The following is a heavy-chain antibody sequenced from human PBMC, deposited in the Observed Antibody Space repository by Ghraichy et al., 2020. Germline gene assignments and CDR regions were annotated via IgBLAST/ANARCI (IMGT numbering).Heavy chain of an antibody. CDR3: AREYSRSSGRAFDI. CDR2: ITSSSSTI. J-gene: IGHJ3*02. V-gene: IGHV3-48*02. CDR1: GFTFSTYS. Sequence: GGSLRLSCSASGFTFSTYSMNWVRQVPGKGLEWVSYITSSSSTIYYADSVKGRFTISRDNAKNSLYLQMNSLRDEDTDVYYCAREYSRSSGRAFDIWGQGTMVTVSS. D-gene: IGHD6-6*01.